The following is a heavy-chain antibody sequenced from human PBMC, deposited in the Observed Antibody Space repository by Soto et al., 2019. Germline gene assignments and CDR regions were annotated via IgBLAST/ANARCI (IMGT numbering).Heavy chain of an antibody. Sequence: SETLSLTCTVSGDSISISSHYWGWIRQPPGKGLEWIANIYYSGSTYYNPSLKSRVTISLDTSKNQVSLKLGSVTAADTAVYYCARMNIVGVLYYYMDAWGQGTMVTVSS. J-gene: IGHJ6*03. V-gene: IGHV4-39*01. CDR2: IYYSGST. CDR3: ARMNIVGVLYYYMDA. D-gene: IGHD3-3*02. CDR1: GDSISISSHY.